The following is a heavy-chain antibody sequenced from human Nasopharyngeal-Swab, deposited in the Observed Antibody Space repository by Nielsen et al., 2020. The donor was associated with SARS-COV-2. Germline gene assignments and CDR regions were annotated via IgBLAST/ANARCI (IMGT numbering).Heavy chain of an antibody. V-gene: IGHV1-8*01. D-gene: IGHD1-1*01. CDR3: ARGPRPKRHLDY. J-gene: IGHJ4*02. CDR2: MNLDSGDT. CDR1: GYTFASFD. Sequence: ASVKVSCKTSGYTFASFDINWVRQATGRGLEWVGWMNLDSGDTHYAQEFQGKVTLTRDTSRSTAYMELSSLRSEDTAAYYCARGPRPKRHLDYWGQGTLVTVSS.